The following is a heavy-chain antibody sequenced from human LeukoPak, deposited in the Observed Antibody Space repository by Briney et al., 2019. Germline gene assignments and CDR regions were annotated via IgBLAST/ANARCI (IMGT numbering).Heavy chain of an antibody. J-gene: IGHJ4*02. CDR1: AHTFSSYS. Sequence: GGSLRLSCAASAHTFSSYSMNWVRQAPGKGLEWVSYISSSSTTIYYADSVKGRFTISRDNAKNSLYLQMNSLRDEDTAVYYCARVMYSGSYYSVDYWGQGTLVTVSS. D-gene: IGHD1-26*01. CDR2: ISSSSTTI. V-gene: IGHV3-48*02. CDR3: ARVMYSGSYYSVDY.